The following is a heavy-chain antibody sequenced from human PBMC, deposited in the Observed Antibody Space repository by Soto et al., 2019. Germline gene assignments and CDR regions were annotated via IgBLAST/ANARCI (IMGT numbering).Heavy chain of an antibody. J-gene: IGHJ4*02. CDR2: INHSGST. CDR3: ARGIVATITAAPYFDY. V-gene: IGHV4-34*01. D-gene: IGHD5-12*01. Sequence: SETLSLTCAVYGGSFSGYYWSWIRQPPGKGLEWIGEINHSGSTNYNPSLKSRVTISVDTSKNQFSLKLSSVTAADTAVYYCARGIVATITAAPYFDYWGQGTLVTVSS. CDR1: GGSFSGYY.